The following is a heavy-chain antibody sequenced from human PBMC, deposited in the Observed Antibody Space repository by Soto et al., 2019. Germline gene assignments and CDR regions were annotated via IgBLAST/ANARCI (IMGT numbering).Heavy chain of an antibody. CDR1: GYTFTTYD. CDR3: ARRKERSGPNYFDY. D-gene: IGHD6-25*01. CDR2: MNPYTGKA. J-gene: IGHJ4*02. Sequence: QVQLVQSGAEVKKPGASVKVSCKDSGYTFTTYDINWVRQAPGQGLEWMGWMNPYTGKAGYAQKFQCRVTMTMDNSISTAYMEMSGLRSEGTAVYYCARRKERSGPNYFDYWGQGTLVTVSS. V-gene: IGHV1-8*01.